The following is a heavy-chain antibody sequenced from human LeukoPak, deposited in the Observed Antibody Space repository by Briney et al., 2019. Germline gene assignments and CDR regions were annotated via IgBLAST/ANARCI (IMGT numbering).Heavy chain of an antibody. CDR2: ISGSGGST. CDR1: GFTFSSYA. D-gene: IGHD4-17*01. V-gene: IGHV3-23*01. CDR3: AKHPPDYGDYVPLFDY. J-gene: IGHJ4*02. Sequence: GGSLRLSCAASGFTFSSYAMSWVRQAPGKGLEWVSAISGSGGSTYYADSVKGRFTISRDNSKNTLYLQMNSLRAEDTAVYYCAKHPPDYGDYVPLFDYWGQGILVTVSS.